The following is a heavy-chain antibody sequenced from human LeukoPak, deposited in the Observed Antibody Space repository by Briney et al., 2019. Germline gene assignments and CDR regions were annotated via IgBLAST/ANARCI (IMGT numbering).Heavy chain of an antibody. D-gene: IGHD1-14*01. CDR2: LSGSGDGQ. CDR1: GFTFSSYW. J-gene: IGHJ5*02. V-gene: IGHV3-23*01. CDR3: AKGCQCPSGLSSWFDP. Sequence: GGSLRLSCAASGFTFSSYWMSWVRQAPGKGLEWVSGLSGSGDGQFYADSVEGRFTISRDIFNNIWYLQMNSLRAEDTAVYYCAKGCQCPSGLSSWFDPRGQGTLVAVSS.